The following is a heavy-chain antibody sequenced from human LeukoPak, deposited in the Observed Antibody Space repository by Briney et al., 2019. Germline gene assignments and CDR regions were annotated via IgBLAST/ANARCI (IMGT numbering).Heavy chain of an antibody. CDR2: IYPGDSDT. Sequence: GESLKISGKGSGYSFTSYWIGWLGQMPGKGLGWMGIIYPGDSDTRYSPSFQGQVTISADKSISTAYLQWSSLKASDTAMYYCARLAARLFDYWGQGTLVTVSS. D-gene: IGHD6-6*01. CDR1: GYSFTSYW. CDR3: ARLAARLFDY. V-gene: IGHV5-51*01. J-gene: IGHJ4*02.